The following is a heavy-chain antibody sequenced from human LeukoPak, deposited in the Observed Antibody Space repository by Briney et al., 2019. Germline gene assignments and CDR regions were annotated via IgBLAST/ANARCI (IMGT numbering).Heavy chain of an antibody. Sequence: GESLRISCKGSEYTFSSYWIGWVRQMPGKGLEWMGIIYPGDSDTRYSPSLQGQVTISVDTSIGTAYLQWSSLKASDTAIYYCARQNDFRLDYWGQGTLVTVSS. CDR2: IYPGDSDT. D-gene: IGHD3-3*01. J-gene: IGHJ4*02. V-gene: IGHV5-51*01. CDR3: ARQNDFRLDY. CDR1: EYTFSSYW.